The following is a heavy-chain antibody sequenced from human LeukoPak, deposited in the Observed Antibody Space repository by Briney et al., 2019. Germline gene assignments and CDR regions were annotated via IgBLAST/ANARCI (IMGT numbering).Heavy chain of an antibody. D-gene: IGHD4-17*01. CDR1: GFTFSSYD. CDR3: ARGRNFYGDYPLFDY. J-gene: IGHJ4*02. V-gene: IGHV3-13*04. Sequence: GGSLRLSCAASGFTFSSYDMHWVRQATGKGLEWVSGIGTAGDTYYPGSVRGRFTISRENAKNSLYLQMNSLRAGDTAVYYCARGRNFYGDYPLFDYWGQGTLVTVSS. CDR2: IGTAGDT.